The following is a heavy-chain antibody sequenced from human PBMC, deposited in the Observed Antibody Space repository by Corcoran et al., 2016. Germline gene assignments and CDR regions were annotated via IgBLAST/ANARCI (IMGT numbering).Heavy chain of an antibody. D-gene: IGHD3-22*01. CDR3: AREVQWVLPGRRGWFDP. CDR2: INHSGST. J-gene: IGHJ5*02. Sequence: QVQLQQWGAGLLKPSETLSLTCAVYGGSFSGYYWSWIRQPPGKGLEWIGEINHSGSTNYNPSLKSRVTISVDTSKNQFSLKLSSVTAADPAVYYCAREVQWVLPGRRGWFDPWGQGTLVTVSS. CDR1: GGSFSGYY. V-gene: IGHV4-34*01.